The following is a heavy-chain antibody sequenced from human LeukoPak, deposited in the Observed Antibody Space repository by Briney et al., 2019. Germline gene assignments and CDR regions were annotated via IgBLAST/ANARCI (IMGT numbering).Heavy chain of an antibody. Sequence: ASVKVSCKASGYTSTAYYFHWVRQAPGQGLEWMGWINPNTGGTEYAQNFQGRVTMTRDTSISTAYMELSRLRFDDTAVYYCARVSVGEDFWSGYYGYWGQGTLVTVSS. CDR1: GYTSTAYY. J-gene: IGHJ4*02. D-gene: IGHD3-3*01. CDR3: ARVSVGEDFWSGYYGY. CDR2: INPNTGGT. V-gene: IGHV1-2*02.